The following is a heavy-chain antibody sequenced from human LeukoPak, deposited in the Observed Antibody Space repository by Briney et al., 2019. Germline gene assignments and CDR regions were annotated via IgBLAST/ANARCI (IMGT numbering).Heavy chain of an antibody. J-gene: IGHJ4*02. CDR2: IYYSGST. CDR1: GGSISSYY. V-gene: IGHV4-59*01. D-gene: IGHD6-19*01. Sequence: PSETLSLTCTVSGGSISSYYWSWIRQPPGKGLEWIGYIYYSGSTNYNPSLKSRVTISVDTSKNQFSLKLSSVTAADTAVYYCAISGGWSYFDYWGQGTLVTVSS. CDR3: AISGGWSYFDY.